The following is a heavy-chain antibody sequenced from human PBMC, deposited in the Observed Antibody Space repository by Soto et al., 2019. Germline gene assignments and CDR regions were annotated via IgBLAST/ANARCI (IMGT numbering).Heavy chain of an antibody. D-gene: IGHD2-8*01. V-gene: IGHV1-69*06. CDR3: ARGLLYATTYFDY. CDR1: GDTFTTNS. CDR2: IIPVVGTT. Sequence: QVQLVQSGAEVKKPGSSVKVSCKASGDTFTTNSLNWVRQAPGQGLERMGGIIPVVGTTKYAQKYQDRVTITGDKSTNTDYMELSSLRSDDTAVYYCARGLLYATTYFDYWGQGTPVTVSS. J-gene: IGHJ4*02.